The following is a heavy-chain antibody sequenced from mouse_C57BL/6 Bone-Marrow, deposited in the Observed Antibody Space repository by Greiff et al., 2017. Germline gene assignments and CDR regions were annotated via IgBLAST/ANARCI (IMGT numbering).Heavy chain of an antibody. J-gene: IGHJ3*01. CDR2: INPSSGYT. CDR3: ARSSWFAY. V-gene: IGHV1-4*01. Sequence: VKLVESGAELARPGASVKMSCKASVYTFTSYTMHWVKQRPGQGLEWIGYINPSSGYTKYNQKFKDKATLTADKSSSTAYRQLSSLTSEDSAVXYCARSSWFAYWGQGTLVTVSA. CDR1: VYTFTSYT.